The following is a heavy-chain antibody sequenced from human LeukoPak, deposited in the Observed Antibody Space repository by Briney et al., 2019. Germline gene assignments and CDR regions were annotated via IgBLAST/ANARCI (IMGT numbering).Heavy chain of an antibody. CDR3: AKGRLQEGTVFRGVITPVDY. CDR2: ISGSGGST. D-gene: IGHD3-10*01. J-gene: IGHJ4*02. Sequence: GGSLRLSCAASGFTFSNYAMNWVRQAPGRGLEWVSAISGSGGSTYYADSVKGRFTISRDNSKNTLYLQMNSLRAEDTAVYYCAKGRLQEGTVFRGVITPVDYWGQGTLVTVTS. V-gene: IGHV3-23*01. CDR1: GFTFSNYA.